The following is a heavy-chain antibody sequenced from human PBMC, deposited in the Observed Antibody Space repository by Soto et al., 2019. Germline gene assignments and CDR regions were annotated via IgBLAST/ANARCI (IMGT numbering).Heavy chain of an antibody. CDR2: ISTSGINT. Sequence: GGSLRLSGDASGFTFSTYSMTWVRQAPGKGLECVSIISTSGINTYYADSVQGRFIISRDNSRNTLYLQMNSLRAEDTAVYYCANPSSAGNEYDGSGYRPKWLDPWGQGTQVTVSS. D-gene: IGHD3-22*01. CDR3: ANPSSAGNEYDGSGYRPKWLDP. J-gene: IGHJ5*02. V-gene: IGHV3-23*01. CDR1: GFTFSTYS.